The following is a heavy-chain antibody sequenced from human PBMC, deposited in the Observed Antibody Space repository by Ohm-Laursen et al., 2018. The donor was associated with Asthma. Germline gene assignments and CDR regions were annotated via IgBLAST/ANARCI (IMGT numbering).Heavy chain of an antibody. V-gene: IGHV3-21*01. J-gene: IGHJ1*01. D-gene: IGHD1-26*01. CDR3: ARIGPEWELPGREYSLHH. Sequence: SLRLSCAAPGYTFSRYSIHWVRQIPGKGLEWVASISIASSFIYNADSVRGRFTTSRDNAKNSVYLQMNSLRAEDTALYYCARIGPEWELPGREYSLHHWGQGTQVTVSS. CDR2: ISIASSFI. CDR1: GYTFSRYS.